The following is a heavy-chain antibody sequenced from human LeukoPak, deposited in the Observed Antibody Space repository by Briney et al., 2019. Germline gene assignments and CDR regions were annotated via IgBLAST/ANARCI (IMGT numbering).Heavy chain of an antibody. CDR2: ISHDSSNE. Sequence: GGSLRLSCAASGFTFSNYGMHWVRQAPGKGLEWVAYISHDSSNENYAASVKGRFSISRDNSKKTLNLQMNSLRPEDTAVYYCAKNGAGVGDFDYWGQGTLVTVSS. CDR3: AKNGAGVGDFDY. CDR1: GFTFSNYG. J-gene: IGHJ4*02. D-gene: IGHD2-8*01. V-gene: IGHV3-30*18.